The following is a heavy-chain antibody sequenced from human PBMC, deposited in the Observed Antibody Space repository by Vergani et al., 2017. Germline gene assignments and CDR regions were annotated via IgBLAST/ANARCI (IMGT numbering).Heavy chain of an antibody. CDR3: ASSSSSWPNYYYYMDV. J-gene: IGHJ6*03. CDR1: GYSISSGYY. V-gene: IGHV4-38-2*01. Sequence: QVQLQESGPGLVKPSETLSLTCAVSGYSISSGYYWGWIRQPPGKGLEWIGEINHSGSTNYNPSLKSRVTISVDTSKNQFSLKLSSVTAADTAVYYCASSSSSWPNYYYYMDVWGKGTTVTVSS. CDR2: INHSGST. D-gene: IGHD6-13*01.